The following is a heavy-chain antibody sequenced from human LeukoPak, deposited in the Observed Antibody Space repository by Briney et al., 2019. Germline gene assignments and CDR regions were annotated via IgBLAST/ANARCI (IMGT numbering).Heavy chain of an antibody. V-gene: IGHV3-23*01. CDR2: ISGSGGST. CDR3: AKHTGDSSGYYPIYYYYYYMDV. Sequence: GGSLRLSCAASGFTFSSYAMSWVRQAPGKGLEWVSAISGSGGSTYYADSVKGRFTISRDNSENTLYLQMNSLRAEDTAVYYCAKHTGDSSGYYPIYYYYYYMDVWGKGTTVTVSS. J-gene: IGHJ6*03. D-gene: IGHD3-22*01. CDR1: GFTFSSYA.